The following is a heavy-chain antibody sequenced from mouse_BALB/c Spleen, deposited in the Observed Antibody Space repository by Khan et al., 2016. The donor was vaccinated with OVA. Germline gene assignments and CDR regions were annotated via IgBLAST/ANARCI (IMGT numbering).Heavy chain of an antibody. CDR1: GFTFSSYG. D-gene: IGHD4-1*01. Sequence: VQLQASGGDLVKPGGSLKLSCAASGFTFSSYGMSWVRQTPDKRLEWVATISSDGSYTYYPDSVKGRFTISRDNVKNTLYLQMSSLKSEDTARYYCASHLTGSFAYGGQGTLVTVAA. CDR2: ISSDGSYT. CDR3: ASHLTGSFAY. V-gene: IGHV5-6*01. J-gene: IGHJ3*01.